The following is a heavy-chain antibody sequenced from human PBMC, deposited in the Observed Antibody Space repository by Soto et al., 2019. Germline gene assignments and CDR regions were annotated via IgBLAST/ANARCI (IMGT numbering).Heavy chain of an antibody. V-gene: IGHV4-30-2*01. Sequence: QLQLQESGSGLVKPSQTLSLTCAVSGGSIGSGGYSWSWIRQPPGKGLEWIGYIYHSGSTYYNPSLKSRVTISVDRSKNQFSLKLSSVTAADTAVYYCARAYSSSFFDYWGQGTLVTVSS. D-gene: IGHD6-13*01. J-gene: IGHJ4*02. CDR2: IYHSGST. CDR1: GGSIGSGGYS. CDR3: ARAYSSSFFDY.